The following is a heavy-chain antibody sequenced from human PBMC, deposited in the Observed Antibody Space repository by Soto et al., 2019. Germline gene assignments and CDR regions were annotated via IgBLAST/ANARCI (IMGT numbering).Heavy chain of an antibody. D-gene: IGHD3-10*01. CDR3: ATYYYGSGSQDYYSMDV. CDR1: GYTFTSYG. Sequence: QVQLVQSGAEVKKPGASVKVSCKASGYTFTSYGISWVRQAPGQGLEWMGWISAYNGNTNYAQKLQGRVTMTTDTSTSTAYMELRSLRSDDTAVYYCATYYYGSGSQDYYSMDVWGQGTTVTVSS. V-gene: IGHV1-18*01. CDR2: ISAYNGNT. J-gene: IGHJ6*02.